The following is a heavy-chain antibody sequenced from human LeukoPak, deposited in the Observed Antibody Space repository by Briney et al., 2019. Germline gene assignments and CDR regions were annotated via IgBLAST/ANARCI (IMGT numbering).Heavy chain of an antibody. V-gene: IGHV4-39*07. J-gene: IGHJ4*02. CDR3: ARAVQVVPAATHTYYFDY. Sequence: PSETLSLTCTVSGGSISSSSYYWGRIRQPPGKGLEWIGSIYYSGSTYYNPSLKSRVTISVDTSKNQFSLKLSSVTAADTAVYYCARAVQVVPAATHTYYFDYWGQGTLVTVSS. D-gene: IGHD2-2*01. CDR2: IYYSGST. CDR1: GGSISSSSYY.